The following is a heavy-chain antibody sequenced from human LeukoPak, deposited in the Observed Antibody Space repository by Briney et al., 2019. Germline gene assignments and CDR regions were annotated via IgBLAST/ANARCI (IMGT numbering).Heavy chain of an antibody. V-gene: IGHV3-9*01. D-gene: IGHD6-19*01. CDR3: AKGLRSNRAVAGTDF. CDR2: TSWNSGSI. Sequence: GRSLRLSCAASGFTFDDYAMHWVRQAPGKGLEWVSGTSWNSGSIGYADSVKGRFTISRDNAKNSLYLQMNSLRAEDTALYYCAKGLRSNRAVAGTDFWGQGTLVTVSS. J-gene: IGHJ4*02. CDR1: GFTFDDYA.